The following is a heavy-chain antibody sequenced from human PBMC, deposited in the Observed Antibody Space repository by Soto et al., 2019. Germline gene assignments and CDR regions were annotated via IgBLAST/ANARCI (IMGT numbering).Heavy chain of an antibody. V-gene: IGHV1-18*01. CDR2: ISAYNGNT. CDR1: GYSFATSG. J-gene: IGHJ4*02. Sequence: QVKLVQSGTEVKKPGASIKVSCKASGYSFATSGMSCVRQAPGQGLGWMGWISAYNGNTNYDQNLQDRVTITTDSSTNTAYLEVRNLSSEDTAVYYCARAGQYCDASGYANWGQGTLVTVSS. CDR3: ARAGQYCDASGYAN. D-gene: IGHD3-22*01.